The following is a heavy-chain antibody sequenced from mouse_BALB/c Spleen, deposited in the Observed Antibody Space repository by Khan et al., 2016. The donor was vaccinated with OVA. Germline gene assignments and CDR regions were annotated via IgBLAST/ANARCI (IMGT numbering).Heavy chain of an antibody. CDR2: ISYSGNT. D-gene: IGHD1-1*01. CDR3: ARIYGGDFDY. J-gene: IGHJ2*01. CDR1: GYSITSDYA. Sequence: EVQLEVSEPGLVKPSQSLSLTCTVTGYSITSDYAWNWIRQFPGNKLEWMGYISYSGNTNYNPSLKSRISITRETSKNQFFLQLNSVTAEDTATYYCARIYGGDFDYWGQGTTLTVSS. V-gene: IGHV3-2*02.